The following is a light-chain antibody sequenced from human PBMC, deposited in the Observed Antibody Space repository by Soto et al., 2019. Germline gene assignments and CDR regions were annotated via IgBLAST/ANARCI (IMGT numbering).Light chain of an antibody. V-gene: IGKV3-20*01. CDR3: KQYGSSPWT. J-gene: IGKJ1*01. Sequence: EIVLTQSPGSLSLSPGEGATLSCRASQTVTSNYLAWYQQKPGQAPRLLIYGASSRATGIPDRFSGSGSGTDFTLTISRLEPEDFTVYYCKQYGSSPWTFGEGTKVDI. CDR2: GAS. CDR1: QTVTSNY.